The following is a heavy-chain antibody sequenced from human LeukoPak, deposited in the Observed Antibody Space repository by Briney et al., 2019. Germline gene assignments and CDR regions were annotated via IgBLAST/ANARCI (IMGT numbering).Heavy chain of an antibody. V-gene: IGHV4-61*02. CDR1: GGSISSGSYY. Sequence: SETLSLTCTVSGGSISSGSYYWSWIRQPAGKGLEWIGRIYTSGSTNYNPSLKSRVTISVDTSKNQFSLKLSSVTAADTAVYYCARAIVVVPAAMQNYYYYYYMDVWGKGTTVTISS. D-gene: IGHD2-2*01. J-gene: IGHJ6*03. CDR2: IYTSGST. CDR3: ARAIVVVPAAMQNYYYYYYMDV.